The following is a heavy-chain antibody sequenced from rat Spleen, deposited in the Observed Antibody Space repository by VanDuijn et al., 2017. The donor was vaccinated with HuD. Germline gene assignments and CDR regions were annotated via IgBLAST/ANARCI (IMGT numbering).Heavy chain of an antibody. D-gene: IGHD4-3*01. V-gene: IGHV5-7*01. CDR3: VREDHGVDY. J-gene: IGHJ2*01. CDR2: ISYDGSST. Sequence: EVQLVESGGGLVQPGRSLKLSCAASGFTFSDYNMAWVRQAPKKGLEWVATISYDGSSTYYLDSVKGRFTISRDNAQSTLYLQMSKLGSEDTAIYYCVREDHGVDYWGQGVMVTVSS. CDR1: GFTFSDYN.